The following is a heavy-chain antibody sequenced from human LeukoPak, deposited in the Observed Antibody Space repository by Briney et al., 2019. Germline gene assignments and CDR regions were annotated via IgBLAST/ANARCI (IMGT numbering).Heavy chain of an antibody. J-gene: IGHJ3*02. CDR2: IYYSGST. D-gene: IGHD3-22*01. CDR1: GGSISSYY. Sequence: PSETLSLTCTVSGGSISSYYWSWIRQPPGKGLERIGYIYYSGSTNYNPSLKSRVTISVDTSKNQFSLKLSSVTAADTAVYYCARHDPGDYYDSSGYPDAFDIWGQGTMVTVSS. CDR3: ARHDPGDYYDSSGYPDAFDI. V-gene: IGHV4-59*08.